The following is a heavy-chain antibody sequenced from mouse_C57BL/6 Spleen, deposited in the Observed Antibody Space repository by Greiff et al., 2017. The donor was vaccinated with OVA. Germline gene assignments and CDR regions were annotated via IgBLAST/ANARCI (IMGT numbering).Heavy chain of an antibody. V-gene: IGHV1-18*01. J-gene: IGHJ3*01. CDR2: INPNNGGT. Sequence: EVQLVESGPELVKPGASVKIPCKASGYTFTDYNMDWVKQSHGKSLEWIGDINPNNGGTIYNQKFKGKATLTVDKSSSTAYMELRSLTSEDTAVYYCARSRDYGAWFAYWGQGTLVTVSA. CDR1: GYTFTDYN. CDR3: ARSRDYGAWFAY. D-gene: IGHD2-4*01.